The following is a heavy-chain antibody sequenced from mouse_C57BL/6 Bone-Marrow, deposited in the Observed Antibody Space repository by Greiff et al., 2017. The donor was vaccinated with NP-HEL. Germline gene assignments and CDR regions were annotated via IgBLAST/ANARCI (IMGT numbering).Heavy chain of an antibody. Sequence: QVQLKQPGAELVKPGASVKLSCKASGYTFTSYWMHWVKQRPGQGLEWIGKIHPNSGSTNYNEKFKSKATLTVDKSSSTAYMQLSSLTSEDSAVYNCARRIVAYDFGCWGTGATLTV. J-gene: IGHJ2*01. CDR2: IHPNSGST. V-gene: IGHV1-64*01. CDR1: GYTFTSYW. D-gene: IGHD1-1*01. CDR3: ARRIVAYDFGC.